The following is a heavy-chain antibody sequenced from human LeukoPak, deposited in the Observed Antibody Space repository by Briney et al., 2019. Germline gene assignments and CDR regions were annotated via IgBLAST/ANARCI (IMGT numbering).Heavy chain of an antibody. CDR3: ARATRGIAAAGPTRFDP. J-gene: IGHJ5*02. D-gene: IGHD6-13*01. CDR2: IIPIFGTA. V-gene: IGHV1-69*13. CDR1: GGTFSSYA. Sequence: RASVKVSCKASGGTFSSYAISWVRQPPGRGLEWMGGIIPIFGTANYAQKFQGRVTITADESTSTAYMELSSLRSEDTAVYYCARATRGIAAAGPTRFDPWGQGTLVTVSS.